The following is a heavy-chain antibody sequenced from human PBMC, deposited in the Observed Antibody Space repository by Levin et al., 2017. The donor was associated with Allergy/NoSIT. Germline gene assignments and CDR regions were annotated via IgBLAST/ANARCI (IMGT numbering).Heavy chain of an antibody. V-gene: IGHV3-23*01. D-gene: IGHD6-19*01. J-gene: IGHJ4*02. CDR3: AKIVRAVAGTVPPGQGDY. CDR2: ISGSGGST. Sequence: GGSLRLSCAASGFTFSSYAMSWVRQAPGKGLEWVSAISGSGGSTYYADSVKGRFTISRDNSKNTLYLQMNSLRAEDTAVYYCAKIVRAVAGTVPPGQGDYWGQGTLVTVSS. CDR1: GFTFSSYA.